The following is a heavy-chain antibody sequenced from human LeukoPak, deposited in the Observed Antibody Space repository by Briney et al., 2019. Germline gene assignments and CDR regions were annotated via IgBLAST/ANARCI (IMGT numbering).Heavy chain of an antibody. D-gene: IGHD1-1*01. CDR2: IYTSGST. Sequence: SQTLPLTCTVSGGSISSGSYYWSWIRQPAGKGLEWIGRIYTSGSTNYNPSLKSRVTISVDTSKNQFSLKLSSVTAADTAVYYCARGAGTELFDPWGQGTLVTVSS. CDR3: ARGAGTELFDP. CDR1: GGSISSGSYY. J-gene: IGHJ5*02. V-gene: IGHV4-61*02.